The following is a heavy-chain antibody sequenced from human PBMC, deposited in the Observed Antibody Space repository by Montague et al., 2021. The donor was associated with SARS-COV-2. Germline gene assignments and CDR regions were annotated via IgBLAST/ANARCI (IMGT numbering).Heavy chain of an antibody. CDR3: ARPGSVSGWFYFDD. CDR2: LSSSGST. V-gene: IGHV4-39*02. J-gene: IGHJ4*02. Sequence: SETLSLTCIVSGDSIDRDTYYWGWIRQSPGKGLEWIGSLSSSGSTYYNPSLRSRVTIYTDTSKNHFSLKVNSVTAADTAVYFCARPGSVSGWFYFDDWGQGTLVSVSS. CDR1: GDSIDRDTYY. D-gene: IGHD6-19*01.